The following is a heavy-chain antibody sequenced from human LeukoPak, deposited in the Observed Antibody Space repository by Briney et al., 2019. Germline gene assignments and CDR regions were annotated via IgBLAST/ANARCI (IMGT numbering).Heavy chain of an antibody. CDR2: ISSSSSYI. Sequence: GGSLRLSCAASGFTFSSYGMNWVRQAPGKGLEWVSSISSSSSYIYYADSVKGRFTISRDNAKNSLYLQMNSLRAEDTAVYYCARDGPHYGMDVWGQGTTVTVSS. J-gene: IGHJ6*02. CDR1: GFTFSSYG. V-gene: IGHV3-21*01. CDR3: ARDGPHYGMDV.